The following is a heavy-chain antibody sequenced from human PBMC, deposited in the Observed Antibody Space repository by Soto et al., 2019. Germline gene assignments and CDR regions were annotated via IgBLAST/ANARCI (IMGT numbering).Heavy chain of an antibody. CDR3: ARRRPYYDFWSGYFYNWFDP. V-gene: IGHV5-51*01. D-gene: IGHD3-3*01. J-gene: IGHJ5*02. Sequence: AGESLKISCNGSGYSFTIYCVGWVRQMPGKGLDWMGIIYPGDSDTRYSPSFQGQVTISADKSISTAYLQWSSLKASDTAMYYCARRRPYYDFWSGYFYNWFDPWGQGTLVTVSS. CDR2: IYPGDSDT. CDR1: GYSFTIYC.